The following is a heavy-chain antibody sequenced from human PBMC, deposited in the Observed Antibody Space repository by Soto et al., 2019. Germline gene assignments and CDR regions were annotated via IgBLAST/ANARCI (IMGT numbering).Heavy chain of an antibody. CDR1: GCTFSSYA. J-gene: IGHJ4*02. V-gene: IGHV1-69*13. CDR3: ARSGYSSGLDY. D-gene: IGHD6-19*01. Sequence: EASVKVSCKASGCTFSSYAISWVRQAPGQGLEWMGGIIPIFGTANYAQKFQGRVTITADESTSTAYMELSSLRSEDTAVYYCARSGYSSGLDYWGQGTLVTVSS. CDR2: IIPIFGTA.